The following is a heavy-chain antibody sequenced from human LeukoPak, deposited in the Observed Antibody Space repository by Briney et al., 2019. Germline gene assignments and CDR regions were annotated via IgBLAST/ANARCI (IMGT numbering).Heavy chain of an antibody. CDR1: GFTFRDYA. CDR3: TRGYSIDY. CDR2: IRSIASGGTT. J-gene: IGHJ4*02. D-gene: IGHD4-11*01. V-gene: IGHV3-49*04. Sequence: PGGSLRLSCTASGFTFRDYAMSWVRQAPGKGLEWVGFIRSIASGGTTEYTASVKGRFTISRDDSKSIAYLQMNSLITEDTAIYYCTRGYSIDYWGQGTQVTVSS.